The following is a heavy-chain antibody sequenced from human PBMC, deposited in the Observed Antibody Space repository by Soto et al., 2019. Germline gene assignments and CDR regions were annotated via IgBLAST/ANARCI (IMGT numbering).Heavy chain of an antibody. V-gene: IGHV1-18*01. CDR2: ISAYNGNT. CDR3: ARLVSRLVATAYDY. D-gene: IGHD5-12*01. J-gene: IGHJ4*02. Sequence: ASVKVSCKASGYTFTSYGISWVRQAPGQGLEWMGWISAYNGNTNYAQKLQGRVTMTTDTSTSTDYMELRSLSSDDTAVYYCARLVSRLVATAYDYWGQGTMVTVSS. CDR1: GYTFTSYG.